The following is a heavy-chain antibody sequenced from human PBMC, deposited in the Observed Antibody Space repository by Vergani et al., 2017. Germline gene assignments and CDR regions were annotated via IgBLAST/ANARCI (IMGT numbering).Heavy chain of an antibody. V-gene: IGHV3-11*01. CDR3: AGHSSTSSRPLRY. D-gene: IGHD2-2*01. Sequence: QVQLVESGGGLVKPGGSLRLSCAASGFTFSDYYMSWIRQAPGKGLEWVSYMSGSGSTIYYADSVKGRFTISRDNAKNSLYLQINSLRAEDTAVYYCAGHSSTSSRPLRYWGQGTLVTVSS. CDR2: MSGSGSTI. CDR1: GFTFSDYY. J-gene: IGHJ4*02.